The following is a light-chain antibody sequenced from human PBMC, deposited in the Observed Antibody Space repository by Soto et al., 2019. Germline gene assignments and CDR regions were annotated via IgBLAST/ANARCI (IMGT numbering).Light chain of an antibody. J-gene: IGLJ2*01. CDR3: SSYTSSSGEV. V-gene: IGLV2-14*01. CDR2: DVS. Sequence: QSALTQPASVSGSPGQSITISCTGTSSDVGGYNYVSWYQQHPGKAPKLMIYDVSNRPSGVSNRFSGSKSGNTASLTISGLQAEDEADYYCSSYTSSSGEVFGGGTQLTVL. CDR1: SSDVGGYNY.